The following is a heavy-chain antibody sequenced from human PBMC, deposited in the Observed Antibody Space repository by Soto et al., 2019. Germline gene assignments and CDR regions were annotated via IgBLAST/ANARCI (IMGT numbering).Heavy chain of an antibody. J-gene: IGHJ4*02. CDR1: GYTFTGYW. CDR3: ARQIYDSDTGPNFQYYFDS. V-gene: IGHV5-10-1*01. CDR2: IDPSDSQT. D-gene: IGHD3-22*01. Sequence: GESLKISCKGSGYTFTGYWITWVRQKPGKGLEWMGRIDPSDSQTYYSPSFRGHVTISVTKSITTVFLQWSSLRASDTAMYYCARQIYDSDTGPNFQYYFDSWGQGTPVTVSS.